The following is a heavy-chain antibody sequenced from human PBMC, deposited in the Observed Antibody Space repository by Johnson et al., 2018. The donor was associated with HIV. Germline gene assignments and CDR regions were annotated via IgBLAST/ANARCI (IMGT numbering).Heavy chain of an antibody. V-gene: IGHV3-15*01. CDR3: TTDKQLWLTVDI. Sequence: VQLVESGGGLVKPGGSLRLSFAASGFTFNNAWMSWVRQAPGKGLEWVGRIKSKTDGGTTDYAAPVKDRFTISRDDSKNTLYLQMNSLKTEDTAVYYCTTDKQLWLTVDIWGQGTMVTVSS. CDR2: IKSKTDGGTT. CDR1: GFTFNNAW. J-gene: IGHJ3*02. D-gene: IGHD5-18*01.